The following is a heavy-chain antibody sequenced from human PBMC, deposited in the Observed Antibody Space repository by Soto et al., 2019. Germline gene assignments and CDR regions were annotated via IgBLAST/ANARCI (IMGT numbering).Heavy chain of an antibody. V-gene: IGHV4-30-4*01. CDR2: IYYSGST. CDR3: ARLDYGDYDIDY. CDR1: GGSISSGDYY. Sequence: SETLSLTCTVSGGSISSGDYYWSWIRQPPGKGLEWIGYIYYSGSTYYNPSLKSRVTISVDTSKNQFSLKLSSVTAADMAVYYCARLDYGDYDIDYWGQRTLVTVSS. J-gene: IGHJ4*02. D-gene: IGHD4-17*01.